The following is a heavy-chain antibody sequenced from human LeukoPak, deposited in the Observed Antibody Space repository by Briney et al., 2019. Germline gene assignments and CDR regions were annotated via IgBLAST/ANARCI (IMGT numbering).Heavy chain of an antibody. Sequence: GGSLRLSCAASGFTFSSYWMSWVRQAPGKGLERVANIKQDGSEKYYVDSVKGRFTISRDNAKNSLYLQMNSLRAEDTAVYYCARARGHWNYDFWGQGTLVTVSS. V-gene: IGHV3-7*04. CDR3: ARARGHWNYDF. D-gene: IGHD1-7*01. J-gene: IGHJ4*02. CDR1: GFTFSSYW. CDR2: IKQDGSEK.